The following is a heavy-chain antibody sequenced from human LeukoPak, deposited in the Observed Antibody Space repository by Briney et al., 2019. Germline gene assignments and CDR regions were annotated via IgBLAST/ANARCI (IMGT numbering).Heavy chain of an antibody. J-gene: IGHJ4*02. CDR2: IYYSGST. CDR3: ARRAIAARPSRYYFDY. Sequence: SETLSLTCTVSGGSISRYYWSWIRQPPGKGLEWIGYIYYSGSTNYNPSLKSRVTISVDTSKNQFSLKLSSVTAADTAVYYCARRAIAARPSRYYFDYWGQGTLVTVSS. CDR1: GGSISRYY. V-gene: IGHV4-59*12. D-gene: IGHD6-6*01.